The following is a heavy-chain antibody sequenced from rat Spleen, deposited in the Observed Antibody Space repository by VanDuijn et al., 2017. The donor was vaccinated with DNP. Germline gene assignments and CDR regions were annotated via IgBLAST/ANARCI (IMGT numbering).Heavy chain of an antibody. Sequence: EVQLVESGGALVQPGRSLKLSCVASGFTFTSYDMAWVRQAPTKGLEWVASIDTSGGRTYYRDSVKGRFTVSRDNAQSTLYLQMNSLRSEDMATYYCTRHVLPLRVWDYWGQGVMVTVSS. V-gene: IGHV5-25*01. CDR2: IDTSGGRT. D-gene: IGHD1-3*01. CDR3: TRHVLPLRVWDY. CDR1: GFTFTSYD. J-gene: IGHJ2*01.